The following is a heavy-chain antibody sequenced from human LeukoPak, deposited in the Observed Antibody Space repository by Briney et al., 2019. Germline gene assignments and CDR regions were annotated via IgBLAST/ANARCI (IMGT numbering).Heavy chain of an antibody. CDR2: INPNSGDT. V-gene: IGHV1-2*02. CDR3: ARGELLVDY. CDR1: GYPFTDQF. D-gene: IGHD3-10*01. J-gene: IGHJ4*02. Sequence: ASVKVSCKASGYPFTDQFINWVRQAPGRGLEWMGWINPNSGDTNYEQRFQGRVTMTRDTSISTAYMDLTRLASDDTAVSYCARGELLVDYWGQGTLVTVSS.